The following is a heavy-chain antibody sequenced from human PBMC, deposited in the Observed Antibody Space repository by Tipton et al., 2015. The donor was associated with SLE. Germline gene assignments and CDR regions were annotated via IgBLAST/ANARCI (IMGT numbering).Heavy chain of an antibody. Sequence: TLSLTCAVYGGSFSGYYWTWSRQPPGKGLEWIGEINHSGSTNYNPSLKNRVTISVDKSKNHFSLKLASVTAADTAVYYCARRIRGSNPYFYFYYGLDVWGRGTTVTVSS. D-gene: IGHD3-10*01. J-gene: IGHJ6*02. V-gene: IGHV4-34*01. CDR1: GGSFSGYY. CDR3: ARRIRGSNPYFYFYYGLDV. CDR2: INHSGST.